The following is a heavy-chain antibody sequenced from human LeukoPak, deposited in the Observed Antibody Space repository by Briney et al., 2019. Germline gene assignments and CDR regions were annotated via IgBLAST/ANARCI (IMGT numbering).Heavy chain of an antibody. V-gene: IGHV3-23*01. CDR1: GFTSSSYA. Sequence: SGGSLRLSCAASGFTSSSYAMSWVRQAPGKGLEWVSTISGGGATTYYADSVKGRFTISRDNSKNTLYLQMNSLRAEDTAVYYCAKTPHYGYSSGWYPWYFDSWGQGTLVTVSS. D-gene: IGHD6-19*01. CDR2: ISGGGATT. CDR3: AKTPHYGYSSGWYPWYFDS. J-gene: IGHJ4*02.